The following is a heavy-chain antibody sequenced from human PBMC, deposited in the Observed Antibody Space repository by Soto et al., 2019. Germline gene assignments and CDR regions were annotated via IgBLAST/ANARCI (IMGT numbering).Heavy chain of an antibody. CDR1: GFTFSSYG. D-gene: IGHD3-22*01. V-gene: IGHV3-33*01. J-gene: IGHJ4*02. CDR2: IWYDGSNN. CDR3: AREAYYYDSSGSTYFDY. Sequence: QVQLVESGGGVVQPGRSLRLSCAASGFTFSSYGMHWVRQAPGKGLEWVAVIWYDGSNNYYADSVKGRFTISRDNSKNRLHLQIKSLRAEDTAVYYCAREAYYYDSSGSTYFDYWGQGTLVTVSS.